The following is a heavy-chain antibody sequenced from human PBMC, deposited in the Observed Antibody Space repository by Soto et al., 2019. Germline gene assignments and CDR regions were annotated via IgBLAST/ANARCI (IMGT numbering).Heavy chain of an antibody. CDR1: GFTFSSYS. J-gene: IGHJ5*02. CDR3: ARATLVELPAPSWFDP. CDR2: ISSSSIYI. D-gene: IGHD1-7*01. V-gene: IGHV3-21*01. Sequence: PGGSLRLSCAASGFTFSSYSMNWGRQAPGKGLEWVSSISSSSIYIYYADSVRGRFTISRDNAKNSLYLQMNSLRAEDTAVYYCARATLVELPAPSWFDPWGQGTLVTVSS.